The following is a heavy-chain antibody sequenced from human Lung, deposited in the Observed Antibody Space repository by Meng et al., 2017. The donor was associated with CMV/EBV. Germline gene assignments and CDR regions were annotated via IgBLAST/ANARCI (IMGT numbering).Heavy chain of an antibody. V-gene: IGHV1-18*01. D-gene: IGHD3-3*01. J-gene: IGHJ4*02. CDR2: ISAYSGNT. Sequence: SXXVSXXASGYIFTNYGISWVRQAPGQGLGWMGWISAYSGNTNFAQNLQGRVTMTTDTSTSTAYMELRSLRSDDTAVYYCARNTIFGVVIIPWFDYWGQGTLVTVSS. CDR1: GYIFTNYG. CDR3: ARNTIFGVVIIPWFDY.